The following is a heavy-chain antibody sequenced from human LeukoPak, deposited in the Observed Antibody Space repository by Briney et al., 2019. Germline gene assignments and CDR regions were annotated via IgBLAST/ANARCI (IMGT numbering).Heavy chain of an antibody. Sequence: SETLSLTCTVSGGSISSYSYHWGWIRQPPGKGLEWIGSIYYSGSMYYNPSLKGRVTISVDTSKNQFSLKLSSVTAADTAVYYCARDGPENYDSSGYYYREPSWYFDLWGRGTLVTVSS. J-gene: IGHJ2*01. CDR1: GGSISSYSYH. CDR3: ARDGPENYDSSGYYYREPSWYFDL. D-gene: IGHD3-22*01. V-gene: IGHV4-39*07. CDR2: IYYSGSM.